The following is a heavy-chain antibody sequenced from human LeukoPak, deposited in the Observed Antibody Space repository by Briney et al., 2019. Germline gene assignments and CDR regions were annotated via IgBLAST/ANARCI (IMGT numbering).Heavy chain of an antibody. D-gene: IGHD4-11*01. J-gene: IGHJ4*02. CDR3: ARDRGGYSNYVPDY. V-gene: IGHV3-33*01. CDR1: GFTFSSYG. Sequence: PGRSLRLSCAASGFTFSSYGMHWVRQAPGKGLEWVAVIWYDGSNKYHADSVKGRFTISRDNSKNTLYLQMNSLRAEDTAVYYCARDRGGYSNYVPDYWGQGTLVTVSS. CDR2: IWYDGSNK.